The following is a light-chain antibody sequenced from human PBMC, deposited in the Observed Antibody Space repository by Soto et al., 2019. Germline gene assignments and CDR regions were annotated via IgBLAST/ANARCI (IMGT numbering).Light chain of an antibody. CDR1: SSDVTSYNY. CDR2: EVS. Sequence: QSALTQPASVSGSPGQSITISCTGTSSDVTSYNYVSWYQQHPGKAPKLMIYEVSNRPSGISNRFSGSKSGNTASLTISGLQAEDEADYYCSSYTSSSSSYVVGTGTKVTVL. CDR3: SSYTSSSSSYV. J-gene: IGLJ1*01. V-gene: IGLV2-14*01.